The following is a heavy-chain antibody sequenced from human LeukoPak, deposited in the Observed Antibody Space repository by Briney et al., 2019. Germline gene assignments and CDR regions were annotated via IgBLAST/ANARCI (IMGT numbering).Heavy chain of an antibody. Sequence: GGSLRLSCVVSGMTFERHGMHWVRQSPGKGLEWLAFIKYDGSRTDYEDSVKGRFTVSRENSKNTLYLQMNSLRAEDTAVYYCAKDLAAVGVFDYWGQGTLVTVSS. CDR2: IKYDGSRT. CDR3: AKDLAAVGVFDY. CDR1: GMTFERHG. J-gene: IGHJ4*02. V-gene: IGHV3-30*02. D-gene: IGHD6-13*01.